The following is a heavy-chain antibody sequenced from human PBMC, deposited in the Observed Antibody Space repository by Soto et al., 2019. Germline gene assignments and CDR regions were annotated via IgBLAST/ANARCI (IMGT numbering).Heavy chain of an antibody. D-gene: IGHD3-16*02. V-gene: IGHV3-7*05. Sequence: GSLRLSCAASGFTFSSYCMSWVRQAPGKGLEWVANIKQDGSEKYYVDSVKGRFTISRDNFKNALYLQMNSLRAEDTAVYYCRSYYDYVWGSYRQPYFDYWGQGTLVTVSS. CDR2: IKQDGSEK. CDR3: RSYYDYVWGSYRQPYFDY. J-gene: IGHJ4*02. CDR1: GFTFSSYC.